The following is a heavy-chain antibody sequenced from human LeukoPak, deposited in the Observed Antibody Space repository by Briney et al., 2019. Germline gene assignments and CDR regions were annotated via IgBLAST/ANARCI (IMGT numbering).Heavy chain of an antibody. V-gene: IGHV3-7*01. D-gene: IGHD3-22*01. J-gene: IGHJ4*02. Sequence: GSLRLSCAASGFTFSSYWMSWVRQAPGKGLEGVANIKQDGSEKYYVDYAKGRFTISRDNAKNSLYLQMNSLRAEDTAVYYCARDRATMIVVVNRGFDYWGQGTLVTVSS. CDR1: GFTFSSYW. CDR2: IKQDGSEK. CDR3: ARDRATMIVVVNRGFDY.